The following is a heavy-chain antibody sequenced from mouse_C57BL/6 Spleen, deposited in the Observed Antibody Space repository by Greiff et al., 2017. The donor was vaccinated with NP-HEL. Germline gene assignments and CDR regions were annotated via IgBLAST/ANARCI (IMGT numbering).Heavy chain of an antibody. Sequence: EVKLVESGGGLVQSGRSLRLSCATSGFTFSDFYMEWVRQAPGKGLEWIAASRNKANDYTTEYSASVKGRFIVSRDTSQSILYLQMNALRAEDTAIYYCARDAPYDGYYYAMDYWGQGTSVTVSS. CDR3: ARDAPYDGYYYAMDY. CDR2: SRNKANDYTT. CDR1: GFTFSDFY. V-gene: IGHV7-1*01. D-gene: IGHD2-3*01. J-gene: IGHJ4*01.